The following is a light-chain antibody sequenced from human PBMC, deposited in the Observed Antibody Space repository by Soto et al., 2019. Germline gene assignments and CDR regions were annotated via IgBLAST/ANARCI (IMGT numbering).Light chain of an antibody. CDR1: SGINVGTYR. Sequence: QLVLTQPSSLSASPGASASLTCTLRSGINVGTYRIYWYQQKPGSPPQYLLRYKSDSDKQQGSGVPSRFSGSKDASANAGILPIAGLEFLDEADYYCMIWHGSAGVFGGGTKLTVL. CDR2: YKSDSDK. V-gene: IGLV5-45*02. CDR3: MIWHGSAGV. J-gene: IGLJ2*01.